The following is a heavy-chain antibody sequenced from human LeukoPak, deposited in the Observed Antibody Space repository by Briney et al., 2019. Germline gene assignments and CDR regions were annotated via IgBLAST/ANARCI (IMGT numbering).Heavy chain of an antibody. D-gene: IGHD6-13*01. CDR1: GYTFTSYD. Sequence: AASVKVSCKASGYTFTSYDINWVRQATGQGLEWMGWMNPNSGNTGYAQKFQGRVTITRNTSISTAYMELSSLRSEDTAVYYCARGIPQSIAAAAYFDYWGQGTLVTVSS. V-gene: IGHV1-8*03. CDR3: ARGIPQSIAAAAYFDY. CDR2: MNPNSGNT. J-gene: IGHJ4*02.